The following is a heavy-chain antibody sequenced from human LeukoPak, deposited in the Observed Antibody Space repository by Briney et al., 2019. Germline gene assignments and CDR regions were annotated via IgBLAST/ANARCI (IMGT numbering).Heavy chain of an antibody. V-gene: IGHV3-33*01. D-gene: IGHD6-6*01. CDR3: ARDSTDSSSTFDY. CDR2: IWYDGTNE. CDR1: GFTFSRHG. J-gene: IGHJ4*02. Sequence: GRSLRLSCTASGFTFSRHGMHWVRQAPGKGLEWVAVIWYDGTNEYYTDSVKGRFTISRDNSKKTLYLQMKTLRAEDTAVYYCARDSTDSSSTFDYWGQGTLVTVSS.